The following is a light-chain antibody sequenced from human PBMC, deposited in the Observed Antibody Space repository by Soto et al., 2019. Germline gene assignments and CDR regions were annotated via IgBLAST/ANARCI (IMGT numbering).Light chain of an antibody. J-gene: IGKJ1*01. V-gene: IGKV1-39*01. Sequence: DIQMTQSPSSLSASVGDSLTITCRASQYISTYLNWYHQKPGKAPKLLIYVASNLQRGVTSRFSGSGSGTDFTLTISRLQPEDIATYYCQESYSTSFGQGTKVDIK. CDR3: QESYSTS. CDR1: QYISTY. CDR2: VAS.